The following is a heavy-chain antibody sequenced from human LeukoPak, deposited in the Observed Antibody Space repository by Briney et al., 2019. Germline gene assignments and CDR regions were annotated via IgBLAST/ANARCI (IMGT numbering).Heavy chain of an antibody. CDR1: GFTFSDYG. V-gene: IGHV3-21*01. J-gene: IGHJ6*03. Sequence: PGGSLRLSCAASGFTFSDYGISWVRQGPGKGLEWVSSISSSSSYIYYADSVKGRFTISRDNAKNSLYLQMNSLRAEDTAVYYCARDYYDSSGYYYYYMDVWGKGTTVTVSS. D-gene: IGHD3-22*01. CDR3: ARDYYDSSGYYYYYMDV. CDR2: ISSSSSYI.